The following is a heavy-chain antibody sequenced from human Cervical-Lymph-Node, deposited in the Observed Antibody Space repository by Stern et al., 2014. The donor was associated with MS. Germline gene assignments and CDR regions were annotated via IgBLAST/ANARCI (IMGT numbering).Heavy chain of an antibody. V-gene: IGHV1-2*02. D-gene: IGHD1-1*01. J-gene: IGHJ5*02. CDR3: ARSKDRMANTWVNDWFDR. CDR2: INPNTGDR. CDR1: GYTFSAHY. Sequence: QVQLVQSGAEVKKPGASVKVSCKASGYTFSAHYIHWVRQAPGQGLEWMGCINPNTGDRNHPQKFQGRVTLTRDTSITTASMELRRLRDDDTAVYYCARSKDRMANTWVNDWFDRGGQGTLGTVSS.